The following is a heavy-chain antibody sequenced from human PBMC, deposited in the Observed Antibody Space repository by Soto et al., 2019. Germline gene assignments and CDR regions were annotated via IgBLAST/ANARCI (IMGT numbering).Heavy chain of an antibody. V-gene: IGHV1-46*01. CDR2: INPSSGRT. J-gene: IGHJ6*02. Sequence: ASVKVSCKASGYSFTSYHLHWVRQAPGQGLEWLGVINPSSGRTTYAQKFQGRVSMTRDTSTSTIYMQLGSLRSEDTVIYYCARETITGYHGMDVWGQGTTVTVSS. D-gene: IGHD2-15*01. CDR3: ARETITGYHGMDV. CDR1: GYSFTSYH.